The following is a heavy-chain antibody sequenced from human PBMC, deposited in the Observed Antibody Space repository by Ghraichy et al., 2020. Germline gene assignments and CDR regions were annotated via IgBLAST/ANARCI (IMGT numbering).Heavy chain of an antibody. V-gene: IGHV3-23*01. CDR3: VKDFMHIMYYNAFDV. J-gene: IGHJ3*01. CDR1: GFTFTNYA. Sequence: GGSLRLSCAASGFTFTNYAMSWVRQSPGKGLEWVSAISASGNSIYYADSVKGRFVISRDNSKDTLHLQVNSLRAEDTAVYYCVKDFMHIMYYNAFDVWGQGTMVTVSS. CDR2: ISASGNSI. D-gene: IGHD3-10*01.